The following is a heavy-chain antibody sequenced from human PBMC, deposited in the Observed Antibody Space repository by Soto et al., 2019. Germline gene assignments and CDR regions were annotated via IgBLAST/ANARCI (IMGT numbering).Heavy chain of an antibody. Sequence: QVQLVQSGAEEKKPGASVKVSCKASGYTLTSYAIHWVRQAPGQRLEWMGWINAGNGNTKYSQKLQGRVTITRDTSASTAYMELSSLRSEDTAVYCCARGLGGYYPPFDYWGQGTLVIVSS. V-gene: IGHV1-3*05. J-gene: IGHJ4*02. D-gene: IGHD3-22*01. CDR1: GYTLTSYA. CDR2: INAGNGNT. CDR3: ARGLGGYYPPFDY.